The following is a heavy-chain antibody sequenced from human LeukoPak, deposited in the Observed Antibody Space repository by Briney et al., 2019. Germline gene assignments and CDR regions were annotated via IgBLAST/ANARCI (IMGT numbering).Heavy chain of an antibody. Sequence: AWVKVSCKACGYIFTSYGISWVRQAPGQGLEWMGWMSAYNGSTNYAQKLQSRVTMNTDTSTSTAYMELRSLRSDDTAVYYCARVRRRITMVRGVIFYYYGIDAWGQETTVTVSS. CDR2: MSAYNGST. D-gene: IGHD3-10*01. CDR3: ARVRRRITMVRGVIFYYYGIDA. V-gene: IGHV1-18*01. CDR1: GYIFTSYG. J-gene: IGHJ6*02.